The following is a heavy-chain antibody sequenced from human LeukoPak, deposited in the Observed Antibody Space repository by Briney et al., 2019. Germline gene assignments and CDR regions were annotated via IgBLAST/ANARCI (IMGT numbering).Heavy chain of an antibody. V-gene: IGHV1-8*03. Sequence: ASVKVSCKASGYTFTSYDINWVRQATGQGLEWMGWMNPNSGNTGYAQKFQGRVTITRNTSISTAYMELSSLRSEDTAVYYCARGLWPADEWEDYYYYMDVWGKGTTVTVSS. CDR3: ARGLWPADEWEDYYYYMDV. D-gene: IGHD1-26*01. CDR2: MNPNSGNT. J-gene: IGHJ6*03. CDR1: GYTFTSYD.